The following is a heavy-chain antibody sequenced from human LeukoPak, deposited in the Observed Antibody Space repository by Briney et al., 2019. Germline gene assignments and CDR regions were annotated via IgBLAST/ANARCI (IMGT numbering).Heavy chain of an antibody. J-gene: IGHJ4*02. D-gene: IGHD3-22*01. CDR1: GYTFTGYY. V-gene: IGHV1-24*01. Sequence: ASVKVSCKASGYTFTGYYMHWVRQAPGKGLEWMGGFDPEDGETIYAQKFQGRVTMTEDTSTDTAYMELSSLRSEDTAVYYCATLYYDSSGLWFDYWGQGTLVTVSS. CDR2: FDPEDGET. CDR3: ATLYYDSSGLWFDY.